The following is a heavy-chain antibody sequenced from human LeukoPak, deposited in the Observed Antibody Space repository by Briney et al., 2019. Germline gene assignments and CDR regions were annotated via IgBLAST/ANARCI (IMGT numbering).Heavy chain of an antibody. J-gene: IGHJ4*02. CDR2: ISKSGDHT. V-gene: IGHV3-23*01. Sequence: GGSLRLSCAVSGLTFNNYAMSWVRQAPGKGLEWVSAISKSGDHTYYAASAKGRFTIYRDNSKNTLYLQMNSLRAEDTAVYYCAKGDDYGDYWGQGTLVTVSS. CDR3: AKGDDYGDY. CDR1: GLTFNNYA.